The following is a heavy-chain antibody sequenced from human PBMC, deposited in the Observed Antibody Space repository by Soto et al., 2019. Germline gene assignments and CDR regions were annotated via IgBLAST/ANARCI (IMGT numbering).Heavy chain of an antibody. J-gene: IGHJ5*02. CDR3: ARADIVVVVAATFRGFDP. V-gene: IGHV5-51*01. Sequence: GESLKISCKGSGYSFTCYWIGWVRQMPGKGLEWMGIIYPGDSDTRYSPSFQGQVTISADKSISTAYLQWSSLKASDTAMYYCARADIVVVVAATFRGFDPWGQGTLVTVSS. D-gene: IGHD2-15*01. CDR2: IYPGDSDT. CDR1: GYSFTCYW.